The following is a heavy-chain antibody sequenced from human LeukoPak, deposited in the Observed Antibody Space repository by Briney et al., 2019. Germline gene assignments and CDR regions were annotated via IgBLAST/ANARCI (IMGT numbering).Heavy chain of an antibody. CDR2: IYYSGST. CDR3: ASVSGRDAFDI. CDR1: GGSISSYY. D-gene: IGHD1-1*01. Sequence: SETLSLTCTVSGGSISSYYWSWIRQPPGKGPEWIGYIYYSGSTNYNPSLKSRVTISVDTSKNQFSLKLSSVTAADTAVYYCASVSGRDAFDIWGQGTMVTVSS. J-gene: IGHJ3*02. V-gene: IGHV4-59*01.